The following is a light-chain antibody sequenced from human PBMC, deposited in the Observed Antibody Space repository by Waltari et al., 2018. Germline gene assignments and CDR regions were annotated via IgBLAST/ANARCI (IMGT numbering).Light chain of an antibody. CDR1: QSIGSY. V-gene: IGKV1-5*03. Sequence: DIQMTQSTSNLSASVGDRVTITCRASQSIGSYLAWYQQKPGKAPNLLIYKASSLQSGVPSRFSGSGSGTEFTLTISSLQPDDFATYYCQQYTAYALTFGGGTKVEIQ. J-gene: IGKJ4*01. CDR3: QQYTAYALT. CDR2: KAS.